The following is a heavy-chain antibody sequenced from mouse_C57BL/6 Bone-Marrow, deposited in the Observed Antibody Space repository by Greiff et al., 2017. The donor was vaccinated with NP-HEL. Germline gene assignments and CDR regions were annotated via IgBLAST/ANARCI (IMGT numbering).Heavy chain of an antibody. CDR3: CRYYYAMDY. J-gene: IGHJ4*01. V-gene: IGHV5-15*01. CDR2: ISNLAYSI. CDR1: GFTFSDYG. Sequence: EVKLMESGGGLVQPGGSLKLSCAASGFTFSDYGMAWVRQAPRKGPEWVAFISNLAYSIYYADTVTGRFTISRENAKNTLYLEMSSLRSEDTAMYYCCRYYYAMDYWGQGTSVTVSS.